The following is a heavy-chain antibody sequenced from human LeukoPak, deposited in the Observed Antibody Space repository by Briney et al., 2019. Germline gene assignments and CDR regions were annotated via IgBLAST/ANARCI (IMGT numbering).Heavy chain of an antibody. CDR2: FNPNSGGT. V-gene: IGHV1-2*02. Sequence: ASVKVSCKASGYTFTGPYMHWVRQAPGQGLEWMGWFNPNSGGTNYAQNFQGRVTMTRDTSFSTAYMEVSRLRSDDTAVYYCARMLNGAYDVWGQGTLVTVSS. CDR3: ARMLNGAYDV. D-gene: IGHD5-12*01. J-gene: IGHJ4*02. CDR1: GYTFTGPY.